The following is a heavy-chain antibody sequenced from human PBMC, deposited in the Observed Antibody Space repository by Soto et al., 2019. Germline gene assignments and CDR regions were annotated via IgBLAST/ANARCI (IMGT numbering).Heavy chain of an antibody. CDR3: ARDGEYYDFWSGYYKTRDY. CDR2: IRQDGSEK. D-gene: IGHD3-3*01. Sequence: PGGSLRLSCAASGFTFSDYYMSWIRQAPGKGLEWVANIRQDGSEKHYVDSVKGRFTISRDNAKNSLYLQMNSLRAEDTAVYYCARDGEYYDFWSGYYKTRDYWGQGTLVTVSS. J-gene: IGHJ4*02. V-gene: IGHV3-7*01. CDR1: GFTFSDYY.